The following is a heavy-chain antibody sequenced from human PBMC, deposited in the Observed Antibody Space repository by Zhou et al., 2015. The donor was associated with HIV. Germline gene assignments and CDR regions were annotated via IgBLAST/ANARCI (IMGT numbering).Heavy chain of an antibody. Sequence: EVQLVESGGGLVQPGRSLRLSCTASGFIFGDYAMTWFRQAPGKGLEWVGFIKSKAYGETVEYAASVKGRFAISRDDSKSIAYLQMNSLKTEDTGVYYCTRHYGDYDYWGQGTLVTVS. CDR2: IKSKAYGETV. CDR1: GFIFGDYA. V-gene: IGHV3-49*03. D-gene: IGHD4-17*01. CDR3: TRHYGDYDY. J-gene: IGHJ4*02.